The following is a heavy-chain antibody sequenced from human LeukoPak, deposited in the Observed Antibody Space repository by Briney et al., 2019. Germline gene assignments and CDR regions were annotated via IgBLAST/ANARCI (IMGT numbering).Heavy chain of an antibody. Sequence: GGSLRLSCAASGFTFNLYSMNWVRQAPGKGLEWVSYISSSSSTIYYADSVKGRFTISRDNAKNSLYLQMNSLRAGDTAVYYCARVGKSGSYPFDYWGQGSLVTVSS. CDR1: GFTFNLYS. CDR3: ARVGKSGSYPFDY. D-gene: IGHD1-26*01. CDR2: ISSSSSTI. J-gene: IGHJ4*02. V-gene: IGHV3-48*04.